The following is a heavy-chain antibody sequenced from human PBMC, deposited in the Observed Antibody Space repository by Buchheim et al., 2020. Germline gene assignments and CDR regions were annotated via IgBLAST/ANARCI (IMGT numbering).Heavy chain of an antibody. CDR3: ARGADSATFYPPDY. D-gene: IGHD1-26*01. CDR1: GNTFSSHH. CDR2: MDPGGGST. J-gene: IGHJ4*02. Sequence: QVHLVQSGAAVKKPGASVRVSCKASGNTFSSHHVHWVRQAPGQGLEWLGIMDPGGGSTINAQNFQGRVTMTRDTSTSTVDMELSSLTSDDTAVYFCARGADSATFYPPDYWGQGTL. V-gene: IGHV1-46*03.